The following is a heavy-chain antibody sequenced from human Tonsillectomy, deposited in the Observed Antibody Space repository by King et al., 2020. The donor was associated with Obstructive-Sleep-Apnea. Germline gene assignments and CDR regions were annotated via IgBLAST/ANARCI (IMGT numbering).Heavy chain of an antibody. CDR3: AGGLDYCDYEDL. CDR1: GASFSIGGYY. CDR2: IYYSGST. J-gene: IGHJ5*02. V-gene: IGHV4-31*03. D-gene: IGHD4-17*01. Sequence: VQLQESGPGLVKPSQTLSLTCTVSGASFSIGGYYWSWIRQHPGKGLEWLVYIYYSGSTYSNPSLKSRVTLSVDTSKSQFSLKLGSVTAADTAVYYYAGGLDYCDYEDLWGQGTLVIVSS.